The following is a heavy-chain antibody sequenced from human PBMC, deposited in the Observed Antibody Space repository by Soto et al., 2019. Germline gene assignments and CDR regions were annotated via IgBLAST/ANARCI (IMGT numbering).Heavy chain of an antibody. D-gene: IGHD3-9*01. CDR1: GGSFSGYY. CDR3: ARGGARRLRYFDWLPPFDY. Sequence: SETLSLTCAVHGGSFSGYYWSWIRQPPGKGLEWIGEINHSGSTNYNPSLKSRVTISVDTSKNQFSLKLSSVTAADTAVYYCARGGARRLRYFDWLPPFDYWGQGTLVTVSS. CDR2: INHSGST. V-gene: IGHV4-34*01. J-gene: IGHJ4*02.